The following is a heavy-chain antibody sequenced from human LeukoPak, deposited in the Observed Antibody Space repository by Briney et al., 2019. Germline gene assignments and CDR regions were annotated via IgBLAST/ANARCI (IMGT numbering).Heavy chain of an antibody. CDR2: ISNTGGK. Sequence: GGSLRLSGAASGFTFSSFAMSWVRQAPGKGLEWVSGISNTGGKYYTDSVKGRFTISRDNSQNTLYLQMVRLRAEDTAVYFCAKVGAWYPADYWGQGTRVTVSS. D-gene: IGHD2-21*02. CDR3: AKVGAWYPADY. J-gene: IGHJ4*02. CDR1: GFTFSSFA. V-gene: IGHV3-23*01.